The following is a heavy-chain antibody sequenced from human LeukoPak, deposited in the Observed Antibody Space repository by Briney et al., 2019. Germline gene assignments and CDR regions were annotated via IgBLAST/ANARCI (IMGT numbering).Heavy chain of an antibody. J-gene: IGHJ4*02. CDR3: AGLSYTYVPI. CDR1: GDSVSSNSAA. Sequence: SRTLSLTCAISGDSVSSNSAAWSWIRQSPSRGLEWLGRTYYRSKWYNEYALSVKSRITINPDTSKNHFSLQLNSVTPEDTAVYYCAGLSYTYVPIWGQGTLVTVSS. CDR2: TYYRSKWYN. D-gene: IGHD5-18*01. V-gene: IGHV6-1*01.